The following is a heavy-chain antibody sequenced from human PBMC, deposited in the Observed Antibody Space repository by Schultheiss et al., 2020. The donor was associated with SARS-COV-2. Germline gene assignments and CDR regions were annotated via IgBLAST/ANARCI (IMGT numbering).Heavy chain of an antibody. V-gene: IGHV3-23*01. Sequence: GESLKISCAASGFTFSSYAMSWVRQAPGKGLEWVSAISGSGGSTYYADSVKGRFTISRDNSKNTLYLQMNSLRAEDTAVYYCAKGDSCLDYWGQGTLVTVSS. CDR2: ISGSGGST. D-gene: IGHD3-22*01. CDR3: AKGDSCLDY. CDR1: GFTFSSYA. J-gene: IGHJ4*02.